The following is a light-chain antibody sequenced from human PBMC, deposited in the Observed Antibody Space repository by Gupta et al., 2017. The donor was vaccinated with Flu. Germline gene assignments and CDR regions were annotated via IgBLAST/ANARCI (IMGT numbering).Light chain of an antibody. Sequence: EIVLTQSPGSLSLSPGERATLSCRASQSFGSSSLAWYQQRPGQAPRLLIFGASTRATGIPDRFSGSGSGTEFTLTISRLEPEDFAVYYCQQDGSSPRTFGQGTKMEIK. CDR2: GAS. J-gene: IGKJ2*01. V-gene: IGKV3-20*01. CDR3: QQDGSSPRT. CDR1: QSFGSSS.